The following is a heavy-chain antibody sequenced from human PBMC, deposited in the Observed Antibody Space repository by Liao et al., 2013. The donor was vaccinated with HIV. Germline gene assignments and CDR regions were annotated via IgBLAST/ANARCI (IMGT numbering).Heavy chain of an antibody. V-gene: IGHV4-34*01. CDR2: INQSGNT. D-gene: IGHD6-6*01. CDR3: ASLIDYSSSPENYYYYMDV. CDR1: GGSFSGYY. J-gene: IGHJ6*03. Sequence: QVQLQQWGAGLLKPSETLSLTCAVYGGSFSGYYWTWIRQPPGKGLEWIGEINQSGNTNYNPSLKSRVTISVDTSKNQFSLKLSSVTAADTAVYYCASLIDYSSSPENYYYYMDVWGKGTTVTVSS.